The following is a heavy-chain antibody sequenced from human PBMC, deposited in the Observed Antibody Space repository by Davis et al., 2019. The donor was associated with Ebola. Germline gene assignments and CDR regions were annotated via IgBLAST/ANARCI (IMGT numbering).Heavy chain of an antibody. D-gene: IGHD4-11*01. Sequence: GGSLRLSCAASGFTFSSYGMHWVRQAPGKGLEWVAVISYDGSNKYYADSVKGRFTISRNNAKNSLYLQMNSLRAEDTAVYYCAGPTQYSNYNDFYYYYGMDVWGQGTTVTVSS. CDR1: GFTFSSYG. V-gene: IGHV3-33*05. CDR3: AGPTQYSNYNDFYYYYGMDV. CDR2: ISYDGSNK. J-gene: IGHJ6*02.